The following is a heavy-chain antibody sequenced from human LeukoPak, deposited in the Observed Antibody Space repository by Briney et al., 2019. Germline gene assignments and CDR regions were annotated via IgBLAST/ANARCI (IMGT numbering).Heavy chain of an antibody. V-gene: IGHV1-8*01. CDR3: ARERIQLWVMDV. CDR2: MNPNSGNT. J-gene: IGHJ6*02. CDR1: GYTFTSYD. Sequence: ASVKVSCKASGYTFTSYDINWVRQATGQGLEWMGWMNPNSGNTGYAQKFQGRVTMTRDTSISTAYMELSRLRSDDTAVYYCARERIQLWVMDVWGQGTTVTVSS. D-gene: IGHD5-18*01.